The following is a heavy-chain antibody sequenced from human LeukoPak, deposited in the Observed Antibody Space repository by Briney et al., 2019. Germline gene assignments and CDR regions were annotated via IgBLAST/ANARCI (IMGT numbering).Heavy chain of an antibody. CDR3: ARARLDSSGRFDY. CDR1: GGSFSGYY. J-gene: IGHJ4*02. V-gene: IGHV4-34*01. Sequence: SETLSLTCAVYGGSFSGYYWNWIRQPPGKGLEWIGEINHSGSTNYNPSLKSRVTISVDTSKTQFSLRLSSVTAADTAVYYCARARLDSSGRFDYWGQGTLVTVSS. D-gene: IGHD3-22*01. CDR2: INHSGST.